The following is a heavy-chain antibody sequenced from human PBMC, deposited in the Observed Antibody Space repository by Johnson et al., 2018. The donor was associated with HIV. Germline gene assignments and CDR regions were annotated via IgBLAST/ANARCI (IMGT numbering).Heavy chain of an antibody. V-gene: IGHV3-30*02. D-gene: IGHD6-6*01. Sequence: QMQLVESGGGVVQPGRSLRLSCAASGFTFSSYAMHWVRQAPGKGLEWVAFIRYDGSNKYYADSVKGRFTVSRDSSKNTLFLQMNSLRAEDTAVYFCAKVHIAARWSDAFDIWGQGTMVTVSS. CDR3: AKVHIAARWSDAFDI. J-gene: IGHJ3*02. CDR2: IRYDGSNK. CDR1: GFTFSSYA.